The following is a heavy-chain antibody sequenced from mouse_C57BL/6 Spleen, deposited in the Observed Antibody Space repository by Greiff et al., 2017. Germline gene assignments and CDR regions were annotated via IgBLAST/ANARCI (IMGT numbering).Heavy chain of an antibody. CDR2: INPNNGGT. D-gene: IGHD2-10*01. Sequence: VQLQQSGPELVKPGASVKIPCKASGYTFTDYNMDWVKQSHGKSLEWIGDINPNNGGTIYNQKFKGKATLTVDKSSSTAYMELRSLTSKDTAVYYCARSYYGPAWFAYWGQGTLVTVSA. J-gene: IGHJ3*01. V-gene: IGHV1-18*01. CDR1: GYTFTDYN. CDR3: ARSYYGPAWFAY.